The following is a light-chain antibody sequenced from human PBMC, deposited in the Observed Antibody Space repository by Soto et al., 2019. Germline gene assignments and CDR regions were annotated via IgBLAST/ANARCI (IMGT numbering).Light chain of an antibody. Sequence: DIVLTQSPCTLSLSAGERATLSCRASQSVRSTSLAWYQQKPGHAPRLLIYGASSRATGIPDRFSGGGSGTDFTLTISRLEHEDFAVDYCQHYGSSHPITFGQGTRLEIK. J-gene: IGKJ5*01. CDR1: QSVRSTS. CDR3: QHYGSSHPIT. V-gene: IGKV3-20*01. CDR2: GAS.